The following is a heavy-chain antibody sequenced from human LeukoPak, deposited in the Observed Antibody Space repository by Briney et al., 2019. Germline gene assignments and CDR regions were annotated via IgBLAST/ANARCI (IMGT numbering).Heavy chain of an antibody. CDR1: GFTFSSYS. V-gene: IGHV3-21*01. Sequence: PGGSLRLSCAASGFTFSSYSMNWVRQAPGKGLEWVSSISSSSSYIYYADSVKGRFTISRDNAKNSLYLQMNSLRAEDTAVYYCARDVRSIAAAGTGGDYWGKGTLVTVSS. J-gene: IGHJ4*02. CDR3: ARDVRSIAAAGTGGDY. CDR2: ISSSSSYI. D-gene: IGHD6-13*01.